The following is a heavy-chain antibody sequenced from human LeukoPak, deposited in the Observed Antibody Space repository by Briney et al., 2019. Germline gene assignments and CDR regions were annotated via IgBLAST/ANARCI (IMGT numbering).Heavy chain of an antibody. J-gene: IGHJ4*02. V-gene: IGHV3-74*01. D-gene: IGHD2-15*01. CDR3: ACYGIAPPY. CDR1: GFTFSSYW. CDR2: INNDESST. Sequence: GGTLRLSCAASGFTFSSYWMHWVRHAPGKGLVWVSNINNDESSTSYADSVRGRFTISRDNAKNTLYLQMNSLRTEDTAVYYCACYGIAPPYWGQGTLVTVSS.